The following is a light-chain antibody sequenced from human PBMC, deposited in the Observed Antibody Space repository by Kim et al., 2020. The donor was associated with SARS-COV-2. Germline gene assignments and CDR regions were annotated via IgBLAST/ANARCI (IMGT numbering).Light chain of an antibody. Sequence: YELTQPPSVSVSPGQTVNITCSGDKLGDKYACWYQQKAGQSPVQVIYKDTQRPSGIPERFSVSNSGNTATLTISGTQAMDEADYYCQAWDSSTGVVFGGGTQLTVL. J-gene: IGLJ2*01. CDR3: QAWDSSTGVV. CDR2: KDT. V-gene: IGLV3-1*01. CDR1: KLGDKY.